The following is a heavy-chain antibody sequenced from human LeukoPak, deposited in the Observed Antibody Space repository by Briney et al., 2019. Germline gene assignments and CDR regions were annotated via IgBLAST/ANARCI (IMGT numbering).Heavy chain of an antibody. CDR2: ISYVGSNK. J-gene: IGHJ4*02. CDR1: GFTFSSYG. D-gene: IGHD2-2*01. CDR3: AKGEWIVVVPAAIYY. V-gene: IGHV3-30*18. Sequence: GGSLRLSCAASGFTFSSYGMHWVRQAPGKGLERVAVISYVGSNKYYADSVKGRFTISRDNSKNTLYLQMNSLRAEDTAVYYCAKGEWIVVVPAAIYYWGQGTLVTVSS.